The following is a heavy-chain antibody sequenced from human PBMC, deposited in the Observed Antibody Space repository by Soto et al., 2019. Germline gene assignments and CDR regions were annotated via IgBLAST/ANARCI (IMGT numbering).Heavy chain of an antibody. Sequence: PGGSLRLSCAASGFTFSDYYMSWIRQAPGKGLEWFSYIDTTSSYTNYADSVKGRFTISRDNAKNSLYLQMNSLRVEDTAVYYCARDFPLYYYYGMDVWGQGTTVTVSS. V-gene: IGHV3-11*06. J-gene: IGHJ6*02. CDR3: ARDFPLYYYYGMDV. CDR1: GFTFSDYY. CDR2: IDTTSSYT.